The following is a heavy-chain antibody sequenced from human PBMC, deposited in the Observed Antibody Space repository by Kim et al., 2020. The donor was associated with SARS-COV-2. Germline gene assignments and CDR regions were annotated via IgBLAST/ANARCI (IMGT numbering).Heavy chain of an antibody. Sequence: ASVKVSCKASGFTFTDYYIHWVRQAPGQGLEWMGWINLRTGGAVYAQNFQGRVTVTSDTSINTAFMELSSLSSDDTAVYYCARERGFTSGSLYNFWGQGT. CDR2: INLRTGGA. J-gene: IGHJ4*02. D-gene: IGHD3-10*01. V-gene: IGHV1-2*02. CDR3: ARERGFTSGSLYNF. CDR1: GFTFTDYY.